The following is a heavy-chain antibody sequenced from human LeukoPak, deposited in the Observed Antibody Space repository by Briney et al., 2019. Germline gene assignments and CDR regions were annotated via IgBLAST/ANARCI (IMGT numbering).Heavy chain of an antibody. J-gene: IGHJ2*01. D-gene: IGHD3-22*01. V-gene: IGHV4-30-2*01. CDR2: IYHSGST. CDR3: ARGYYYDSSGYYWHWYFDL. Sequence: PSQTLSPTCTVSGGSISSGGYSWSWIRQPPGTGLEGIGYIYHSGSTYYDPSLKSRVTISVDRSKNQFSLKLSSVTAADTAVYYCARGYYYDSSGYYWHWYFDLWGRGTLVTVSS. CDR1: GGSISSGGYS.